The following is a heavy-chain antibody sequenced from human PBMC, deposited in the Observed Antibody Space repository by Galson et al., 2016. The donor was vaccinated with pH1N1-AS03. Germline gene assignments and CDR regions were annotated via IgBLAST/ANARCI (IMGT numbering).Heavy chain of an antibody. D-gene: IGHD2-2*01. Sequence: SVKVSCKASGYKFTSYGVSWVRQAPGQGLEWMGWVSGYNINAKYAEKFQGRVTLTTDKSTSTAYMELRSLTSDDTAVYSCARDGDVVIVPSAIDYYGMDVWGQGTTVTVSS. CDR1: GYKFTSYG. V-gene: IGHV1-18*01. J-gene: IGHJ6*02. CDR3: ARDGDVVIVPSAIDYYGMDV. CDR2: VSGYNINA.